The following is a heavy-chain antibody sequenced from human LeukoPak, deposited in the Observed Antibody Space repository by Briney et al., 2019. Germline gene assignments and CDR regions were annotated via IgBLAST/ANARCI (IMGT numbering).Heavy chain of an antibody. D-gene: IGHD3-9*01. J-gene: IGHJ4*02. V-gene: IGHV3-15*01. Sequence: GGSLRLSCAASGFTFSNAWMSWVRQAPGKGLEWVGRIKSKTDGGTTDYAAPVKGRFTISRDDSKNTLNLEMNSLKTEDTAVYYCTTGDYDILTGYLSFDYWGQGTLVTVSS. CDR2: IKSKTDGGTT. CDR3: TTGDYDILTGYLSFDY. CDR1: GFTFSNAW.